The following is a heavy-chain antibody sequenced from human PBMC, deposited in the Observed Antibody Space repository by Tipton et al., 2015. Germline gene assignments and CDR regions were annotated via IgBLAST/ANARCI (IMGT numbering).Heavy chain of an antibody. J-gene: IGHJ4*02. D-gene: IGHD1-26*01. CDR3: ARSGGSYTNLDY. CDR1: GGSISGAYNY. V-gene: IGHV4-31*03. CDR2: IFYSGST. Sequence: TLSLTCTVSGGSISGAYNYWSWIRQHPTKGLEWIGYIFYSGSTNYNPSLKSRVTISVDKSKNQFSLKLSSVTAADTAVYYCARSGGSYTNLDYWGQGTLVTVSS.